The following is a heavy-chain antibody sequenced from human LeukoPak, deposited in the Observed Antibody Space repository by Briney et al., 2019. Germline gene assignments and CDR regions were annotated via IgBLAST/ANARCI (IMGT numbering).Heavy chain of an antibody. V-gene: IGHV4-59*01. Sequence: PSETLSLTCTVSGGSISSYYSSWIRQPPGKGLEWIGYIHYSGSANYNPSLKSRVTISIDTSKNQFSLELSSVTAADTAVYYCARYTSSSYLFDPWGQGTLVTVSS. D-gene: IGHD6-13*01. CDR3: ARYTSSSYLFDP. CDR2: IHYSGSA. CDR1: GGSISSYY. J-gene: IGHJ5*02.